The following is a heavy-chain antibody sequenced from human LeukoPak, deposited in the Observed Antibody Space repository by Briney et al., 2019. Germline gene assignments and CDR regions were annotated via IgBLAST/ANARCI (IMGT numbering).Heavy chain of an antibody. Sequence: PGRSLRLSCAASGFTFSSYGMHWVRQAPGKGLEWVAVISYDGRNKYYADSVKGRFTISRDNFKNTLYLQMNSLRAEDTAVYYCAKDFTMVRGVMDWGQGTLVTVSS. CDR2: ISYDGRNK. D-gene: IGHD3-10*01. V-gene: IGHV3-30*18. CDR3: AKDFTMVRGVMD. CDR1: GFTFSSYG. J-gene: IGHJ4*02.